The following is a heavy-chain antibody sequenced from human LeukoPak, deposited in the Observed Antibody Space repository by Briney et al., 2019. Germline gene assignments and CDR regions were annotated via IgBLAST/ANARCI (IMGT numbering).Heavy chain of an antibody. CDR2: IHHSGNT. Sequence: SETLSLICAVYGGSFSGYYWSWIRQPPGKGLEWIGEIHHSGNTNYNPSLKSRLTIAVDTSKNQFSLRLRSVIAADTAIYYCARRRDFNDVFDYWGQGTQVTVSS. CDR3: ARRRDFNDVFDY. CDR1: GGSFSGYY. D-gene: IGHD1-1*01. V-gene: IGHV4-34*01. J-gene: IGHJ4*02.